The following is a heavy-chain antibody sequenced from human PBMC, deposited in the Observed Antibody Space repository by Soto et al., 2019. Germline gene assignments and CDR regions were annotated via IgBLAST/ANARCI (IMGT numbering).Heavy chain of an antibody. J-gene: IGHJ6*02. Sequence: NPSETLSLTCTVSGGSVSSGSYYWSWIRQPPGKGLEWIGYIYYSGSTNYNPSLKSRVTISVDTSKNQFSLKLSSVTAADTAVYYCARDPLVWSGYYEGYYYYGMDVWGQGTTVTVSS. V-gene: IGHV4-61*01. CDR2: IYYSGST. D-gene: IGHD3-3*01. CDR1: GGSVSSGSYY. CDR3: ARDPLVWSGYYEGYYYYGMDV.